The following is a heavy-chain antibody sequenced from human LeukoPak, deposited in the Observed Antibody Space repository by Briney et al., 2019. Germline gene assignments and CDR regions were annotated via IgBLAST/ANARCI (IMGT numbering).Heavy chain of an antibody. V-gene: IGHV3-11*01. CDR3: ARWGYSGYYFDY. Sequence: PGGSLRLSCAASGFTFSDYYMSWLRQAPGKGLAWVSYISCSGSTIYYADSVKGRFTISRDNAKNSLYLQMNSLRAEDTAVYYCARWGYSGYYFDYWGQGTLVTVSS. J-gene: IGHJ4*02. CDR1: GFTFSDYY. CDR2: ISCSGSTI. D-gene: IGHD5-12*01.